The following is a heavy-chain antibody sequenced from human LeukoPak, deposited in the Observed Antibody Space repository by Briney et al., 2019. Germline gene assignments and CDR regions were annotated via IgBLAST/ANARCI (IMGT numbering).Heavy chain of an antibody. D-gene: IGHD4-23*01. CDR1: EFTFSTYA. Sequence: GGSLRLSCAASEFTFSTYAMTWVRQAPGEGLEWVSSISSGGISTYYADSVKGRFTISRDNSRNTLYLQMNSLRAEDTAVYYCARKGLTVLSSTDYWGQGTLVTVSS. CDR2: ISSGGIST. V-gene: IGHV3-23*01. CDR3: ARKGLTVLSSTDY. J-gene: IGHJ4*02.